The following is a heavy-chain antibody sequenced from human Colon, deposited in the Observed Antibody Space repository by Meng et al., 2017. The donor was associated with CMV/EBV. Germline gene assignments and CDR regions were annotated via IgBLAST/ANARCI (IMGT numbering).Heavy chain of an antibody. J-gene: IGHJ4*02. V-gene: IGHV4-30-4*08. CDR1: GGSISSGDYY. D-gene: IGHD2-2*01. CDR2: TYYSGST. CDR3: ARARCSSTSCYLWEYYFDY. Sequence: SETLSLTCTVSGGSISSGDYYWTWIRQPPGTGLEWIGYTYYSGSTYYNPSVMSRVTISLDTTKNQVSLKLSSVTAADTAVYYCARARCSSTSCYLWEYYFDYWGQGTLVTVSS.